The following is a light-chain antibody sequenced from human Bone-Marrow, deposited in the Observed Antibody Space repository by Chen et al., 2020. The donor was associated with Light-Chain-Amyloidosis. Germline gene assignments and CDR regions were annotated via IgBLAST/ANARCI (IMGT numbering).Light chain of an antibody. V-gene: IGKV3-11*01. J-gene: IGKJ1*01. CDR3: QQRSNWPWA. CDR1: QSVSPY. Sequence: EIVLTHSPATLSLSPGERATLSCRASQSVSPYLAWYQQKPGQAPRLLIYAASNRATGIPARFSGSGSGTDFTLTISSLEPEDFAIYYCQQRSNWPWAFGQGTKVEI. CDR2: AAS.